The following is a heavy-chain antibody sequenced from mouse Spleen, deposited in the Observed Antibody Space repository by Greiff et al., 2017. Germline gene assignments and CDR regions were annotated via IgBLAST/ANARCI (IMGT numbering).Heavy chain of an antibody. CDR1: GFTFSSYA. D-gene: IGHD2-1*01. CDR2: ISSGGGNT. CDR3: ARQNGNYFDY. Sequence: DVMLVESGGGLVKLGGSLKLSCAASGFTFSSYAMSWVRQTPEKRLEWVATISSGGGNTYYPDSVKGRFTISRDNAKNTLYLQMSSLKSEDTAMYYCARQNGNYFDYWGQGTTLTVSS. J-gene: IGHJ2*01. V-gene: IGHV5-9*01.